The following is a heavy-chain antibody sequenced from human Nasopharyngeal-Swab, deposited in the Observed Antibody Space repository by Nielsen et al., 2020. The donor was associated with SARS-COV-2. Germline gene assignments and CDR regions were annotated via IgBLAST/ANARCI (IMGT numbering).Heavy chain of an antibody. CDR1: GFTFSHYT. CDR3: TTGYSGSYLGVY. CDR2: ISSTSSYI. J-gene: IGHJ4*02. Sequence: GESLKISCAASGFTFSHYTMNWVRQAPGKGLEWVSSISSTSSYIFYADSVKGRFTISRDNAKNSLYLQMNSLKTEDTAVYYCTTGYSGSYLGVYWGQGTLVTVSS. D-gene: IGHD1-26*01. V-gene: IGHV3-21*03.